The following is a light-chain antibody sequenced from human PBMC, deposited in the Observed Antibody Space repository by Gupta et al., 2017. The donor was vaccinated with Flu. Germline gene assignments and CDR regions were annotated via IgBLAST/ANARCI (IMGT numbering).Light chain of an antibody. J-gene: IGLJ2*01. V-gene: IGLV7-46*01. CDR3: LISCCGGLL. CDR1: AGPVTSGHC. Sequence: QSVVTQEPSLTVSPGGTVTLTFGFSAGPVTSGHCPYWFQQKPGQAPSTLIYDTLNNHSGTPDRFSGSLLGAKAAMTLSGAQPEDDAEDYCLISCCGGLLFGGGTKMTVL. CDR2: DTL.